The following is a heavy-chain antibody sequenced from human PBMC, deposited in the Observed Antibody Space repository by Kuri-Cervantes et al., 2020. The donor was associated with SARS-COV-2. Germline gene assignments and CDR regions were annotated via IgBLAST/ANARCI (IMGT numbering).Heavy chain of an antibody. CDR1: GYTFTSYA. J-gene: IGHJ6*02. V-gene: IGHV1-3*02. CDR2: SNAGNGNT. Sequence: ASVKVSCKASGYTFTSYAMHWVRQAPGQRLEWMGWSNAGNGNTKYSQEFQGRVTITRDTSASTAYMELRSLRSDDTAVYYCARDQLYDILTGYYIGGSLLSNYYYGMDVWGQGTTVTVSS. CDR3: ARDQLYDILTGYYIGGSLLSNYYYGMDV. D-gene: IGHD3-9*01.